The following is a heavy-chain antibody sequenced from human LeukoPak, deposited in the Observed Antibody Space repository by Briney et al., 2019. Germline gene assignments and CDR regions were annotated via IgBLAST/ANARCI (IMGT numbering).Heavy chain of an antibody. D-gene: IGHD1-26*01. CDR3: IVVRFLIVGY. Sequence: GGSLRXSXVAXXXTFSSYGMHWVCQAPGKGLEWVAFIRYDGSNKYYVDSVKGRLTISRDNSKNTLYLQMNSLRAEDTAVYYCIVVRFLIVGYWGQGTLVTVSS. V-gene: IGHV3-30*02. CDR2: IRYDGSNK. J-gene: IGHJ4*02. CDR1: XXTFSSYG.